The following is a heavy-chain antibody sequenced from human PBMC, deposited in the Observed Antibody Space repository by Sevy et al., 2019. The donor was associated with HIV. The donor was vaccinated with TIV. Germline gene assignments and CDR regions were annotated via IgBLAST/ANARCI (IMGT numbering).Heavy chain of an antibody. CDR3: ARSIAAIGPDY. D-gene: IGHD6-13*01. CDR2: IKQDGSMK. V-gene: IGHV3-7*01. J-gene: IGHJ4*02. Sequence: GGSLRLSCAGSGFTFSSYCMTWVRQAPGKGLEWVANIKQDGSMKYYVNSVKGRFTISRDNAKNSVYLQMNSLRAEDTAIYYCARSIAAIGPDYWGQGTLVTVSS. CDR1: GFTFSSYC.